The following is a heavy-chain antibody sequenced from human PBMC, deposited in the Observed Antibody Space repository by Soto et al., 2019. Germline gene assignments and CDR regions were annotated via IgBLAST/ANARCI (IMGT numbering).Heavy chain of an antibody. CDR3: ARPGTIFGVVIIVSWFDP. V-gene: IGHV4-34*01. CDR1: GGSFSGYY. Sequence: SETLSLTCAVYGGSFSGYYWSWIRQPPGKGLEWIGEINHSGSTNYNPSLKSRVTISVDTSKNQFSRKLSSVTAADTAVYYCARPGTIFGVVIIVSWFDPWVQGTLVTVSS. CDR2: INHSGST. D-gene: IGHD3-3*01. J-gene: IGHJ5*02.